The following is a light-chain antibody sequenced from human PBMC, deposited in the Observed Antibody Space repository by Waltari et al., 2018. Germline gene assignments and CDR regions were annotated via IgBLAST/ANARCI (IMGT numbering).Light chain of an antibody. Sequence: QSVLTQPPSVSGTPGQRVTISCSGSTSNIGAGHDVHWYQHLPGTAPKLLIYGNNNRPEWVPNLFAGCKAGTAASLGIAGRQADDEADYFCQSFDNMLSGGVVFGGGTKLAGL. V-gene: IGLV1-40*01. CDR2: GNN. CDR3: QSFDNMLSGGVV. J-gene: IGLJ2*01. CDR1: TSNIGAGHD.